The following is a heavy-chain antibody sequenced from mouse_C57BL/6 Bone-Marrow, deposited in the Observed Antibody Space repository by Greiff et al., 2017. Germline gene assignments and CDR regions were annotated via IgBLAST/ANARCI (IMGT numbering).Heavy chain of an antibody. Sequence: VQLQQSGAELVRPGASVKLSCKASGYTFTDYYINWVKQRPGQGLEWIARIYPGSGNTYYNEKFKGKATLTAEKSSSTAYMQLSSLTSEDSAVYFCARYYYGSSYGYVDVWGTGTTVTVSS. CDR3: ARYYYGSSYGYVDV. J-gene: IGHJ1*03. D-gene: IGHD1-1*01. V-gene: IGHV1-76*01. CDR2: IYPGSGNT. CDR1: GYTFTDYY.